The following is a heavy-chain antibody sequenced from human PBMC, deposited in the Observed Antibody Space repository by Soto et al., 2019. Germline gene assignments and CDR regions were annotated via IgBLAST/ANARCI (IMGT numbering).Heavy chain of an antibody. Sequence: ASVKVSCKASGYTFTSYGISWVRQAPGQGLEWMGWISAYNGNTNYAQKLQGRVTMTTDTSTSTAYMELRSLRSDDTAVYYCVRDYFLDSSGADAFDIWGQGTMVTVSS. D-gene: IGHD3-22*01. J-gene: IGHJ3*02. V-gene: IGHV1-18*01. CDR2: ISAYNGNT. CDR1: GYTFTSYG. CDR3: VRDYFLDSSGADAFDI.